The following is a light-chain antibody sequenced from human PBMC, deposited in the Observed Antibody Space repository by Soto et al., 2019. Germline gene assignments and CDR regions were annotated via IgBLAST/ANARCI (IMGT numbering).Light chain of an antibody. CDR2: HDS. CDR3: QVWDSSSDHVV. V-gene: IGLV3-21*04. CDR1: KIGSKS. Sequence: SSELTQPPSVSVAPGKTARITCGGNKIGSKSVHWYQQKPGQAPVLVIYHDSDRPSGIPERFSGSNSGNTATLTISRVEAGDEADYYCQVWDSSSDHVVFGGGTKLTVL. J-gene: IGLJ2*01.